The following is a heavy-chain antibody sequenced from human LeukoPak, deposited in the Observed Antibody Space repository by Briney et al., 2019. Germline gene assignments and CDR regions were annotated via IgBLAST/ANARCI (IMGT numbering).Heavy chain of an antibody. CDR2: SSFDGTTT. CDR3: ARDNPTFDAFDL. V-gene: IGHV3-74*01. Sequence: GGSLRLSCAASGFTISHYWMHWVRQTPGKGLMWVVRSSFDGTTTTYAGSVKGRFTISRDNAKNTLYLQMNSLRVEDTAIYYCARDNPTFDAFDLWGPGTMVTVSS. J-gene: IGHJ3*01. CDR1: GFTISHYW. D-gene: IGHD2/OR15-2a*01.